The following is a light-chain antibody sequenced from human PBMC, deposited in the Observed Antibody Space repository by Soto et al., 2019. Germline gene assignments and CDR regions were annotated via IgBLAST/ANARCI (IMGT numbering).Light chain of an antibody. V-gene: IGKV2-40*01. CDR3: MQRIEFPLT. Sequence: DIVMTQTPLSLPFTPGEPASISCWSSHSLLDSDDGNTYLDWYLQKPGQSPQLLIYTVSYRASGVPDRFSGSGSGTDFTLKISRVEAEDVGVYYCMQRIEFPLTFGGGTKVDIK. CDR2: TVS. J-gene: IGKJ4*01. CDR1: HSLLDSDDGNTY.